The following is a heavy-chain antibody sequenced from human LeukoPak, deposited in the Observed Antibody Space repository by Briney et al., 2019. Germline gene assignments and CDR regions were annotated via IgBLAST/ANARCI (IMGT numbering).Heavy chain of an antibody. CDR3: ARSLGSGSSY. CDR1: GFTFSTYW. D-gene: IGHD3-10*01. Sequence: GGSLRLSCAASGFTFSTYWMSWVRQAPGKGLEWVANIKEDGSETSYVDSVKGRFTISRDNAKNTLYVQLNSLRAEDTAVYFCARSLGSGSSYWGQGTLVTVSS. V-gene: IGHV3-7*02. CDR2: IKEDGSET. J-gene: IGHJ4*02.